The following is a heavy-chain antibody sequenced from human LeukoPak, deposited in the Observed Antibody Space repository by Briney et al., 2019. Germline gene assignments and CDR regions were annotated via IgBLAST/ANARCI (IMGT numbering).Heavy chain of an antibody. J-gene: IGHJ5*02. Sequence: ASVKVSRKASGGTFSSYAISWVRQAPGQGLEWMGGIIPIFGTANYAQRFQGRVTITADESTSTAYMELSSLRSEDTAVYYCARVAAGMRRGFDPWGQGTLVTVSS. D-gene: IGHD6-13*01. V-gene: IGHV1-69*13. CDR3: ARVAAGMRRGFDP. CDR2: IIPIFGTA. CDR1: GGTFSSYA.